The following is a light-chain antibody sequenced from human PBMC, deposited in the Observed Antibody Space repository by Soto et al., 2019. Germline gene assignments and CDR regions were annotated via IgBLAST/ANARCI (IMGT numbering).Light chain of an antibody. CDR3: QQSYSTPWT. J-gene: IGKJ1*01. V-gene: IGKV1-39*01. Sequence: DIQMTQSPSSLSASVGDRVTITSRQSKTIGTNLNWYQQKPGKAPKLLIYAASSLQSGVPSRFSGSGSGTDFTLTISSLQPEDFATYYCQQSYSTPWTFGQGTKVEIK. CDR1: KTIGTN. CDR2: AAS.